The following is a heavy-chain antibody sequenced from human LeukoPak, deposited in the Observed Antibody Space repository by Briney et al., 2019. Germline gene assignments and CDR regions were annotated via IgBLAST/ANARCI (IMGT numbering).Heavy chain of an antibody. D-gene: IGHD3-22*01. CDR2: INPNSGGT. Sequence: APVKVSCKASGYTFTGYYMHWVRQAPGQGLEWMGWINPNSGGTNYAQKFQGRVTMTRDTSISTAYMELSRLRSDDTAVYYCARPMYYYDSSGYSNPFDYWGQGTLVTVSS. V-gene: IGHV1-2*02. CDR3: ARPMYYYDSSGYSNPFDY. J-gene: IGHJ4*02. CDR1: GYTFTGYY.